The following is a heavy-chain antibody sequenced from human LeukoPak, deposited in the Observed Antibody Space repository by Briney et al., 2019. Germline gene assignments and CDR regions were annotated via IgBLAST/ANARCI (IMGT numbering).Heavy chain of an antibody. CDR3: ARDDRDWELFNFDY. CDR2: IWYDGSTK. D-gene: IGHD1-26*01. Sequence: PGGSLRLSCTASGFTLSNYAMHWVRQAPGKGLEWVAVIWYDGSTKYYADSVKGRFTISRDKSKNTLYLQMNSLRAEDTAVYYCARDDRDWELFNFDYWGQGTLATVSS. CDR1: GFTLSNYA. J-gene: IGHJ4*02. V-gene: IGHV3-33*01.